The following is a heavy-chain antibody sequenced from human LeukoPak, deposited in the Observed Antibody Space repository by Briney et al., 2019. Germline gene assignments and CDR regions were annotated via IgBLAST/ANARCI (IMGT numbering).Heavy chain of an antibody. J-gene: IGHJ5*02. CDR1: GYTFTSYD. V-gene: IGHV1-8*01. Sequence: ASVKVSCKASGYTFTSYDINWVRQATGQGLEWMGWMNPNSGNTGYAQKFQGRVTMTRNTSISTAYMELSSLRSEDTAVYYCARDSLDYGGNFSWGQGTLVTVSS. D-gene: IGHD4-23*01. CDR3: ARDSLDYGGNFS. CDR2: MNPNSGNT.